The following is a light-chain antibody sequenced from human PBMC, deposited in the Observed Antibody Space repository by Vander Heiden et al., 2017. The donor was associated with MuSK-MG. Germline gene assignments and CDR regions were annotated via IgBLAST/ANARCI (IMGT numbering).Light chain of an antibody. J-gene: IGLJ2*01. V-gene: IGLV3-21*04. CDR3: QVWDSSSDHVV. CDR2: YDS. Sequence: SFLLPQPPSVSVAPGKTARITCGGNNIGSKSVHGYQQKPGQAPVLVIYYDSDRPSGIPERFSGSNSGNTATLTISRVEAGDEADYYCQVWDSSSDHVVFGGGTKLTVL. CDR1: NIGSKS.